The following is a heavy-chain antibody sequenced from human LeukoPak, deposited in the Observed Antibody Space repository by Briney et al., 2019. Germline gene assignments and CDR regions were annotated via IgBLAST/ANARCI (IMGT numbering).Heavy chain of an antibody. CDR2: ISWNSGSI. V-gene: IGHV3-9*01. Sequence: GGSLRLSCAASGFTFDDYAMHWVRQAPGKGLEWVSGISWNSGSIGYADSVKGRFTISRDNAKNSLYLQMNSLRAEDTALYYCARDPFMTTGWGIDYWGQGTLVTVSS. D-gene: IGHD4-17*01. J-gene: IGHJ4*02. CDR1: GFTFDDYA. CDR3: ARDPFMTTGWGIDY.